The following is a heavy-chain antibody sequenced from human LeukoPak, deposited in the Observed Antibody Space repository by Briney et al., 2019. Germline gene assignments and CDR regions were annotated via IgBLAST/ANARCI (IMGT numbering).Heavy chain of an antibody. Sequence: GGSLRLSCVASGFTFSSHWMHWVRQAPGKGLEWVSSISSSSSYIYYADSVKGRFPISRDNAKNSLYLQMNSLRAEDTAVYYCARFALKTPPTDWGQGTLVTVSS. CDR1: GFTFSSHW. CDR2: ISSSSSYI. V-gene: IGHV3-21*01. J-gene: IGHJ4*02. CDR3: ARFALKTPPTD.